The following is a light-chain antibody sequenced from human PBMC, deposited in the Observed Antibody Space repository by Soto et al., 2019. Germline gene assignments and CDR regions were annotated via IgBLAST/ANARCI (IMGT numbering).Light chain of an antibody. CDR3: KQYYSYPLT. J-gene: IGKJ4*01. Sequence: DIQMTQSPSTLSGSVGDRVTITCRASQTISSWLAWYQQKPGKAPKLLIYKAYTLKSGVQSRFSGSGSGTDFTLTIKCLQSEDFATYYCKQYYSYPLTFGGGTKVDIK. CDR1: QTISSW. CDR2: KAY. V-gene: IGKV1-5*03.